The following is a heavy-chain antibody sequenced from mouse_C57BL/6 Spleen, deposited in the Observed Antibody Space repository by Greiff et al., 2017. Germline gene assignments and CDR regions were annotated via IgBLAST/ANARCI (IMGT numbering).Heavy chain of an antibody. CDR1: GYTFTDYY. CDR2: IYPGSGNT. J-gene: IGHJ3*01. D-gene: IGHD3-2*02. Sequence: VQLVESGAELVRPGASVKLSCKASGYTFTDYYINWVKQRPGQGLEWIARIYPGSGNTYYNEKFKGKATLTAEKSSSTAYMQLSSLISEDSAVYFCARGEDSSGFAWFAYWGQGTLVTVSA. CDR3: ARGEDSSGFAWFAY. V-gene: IGHV1-76*01.